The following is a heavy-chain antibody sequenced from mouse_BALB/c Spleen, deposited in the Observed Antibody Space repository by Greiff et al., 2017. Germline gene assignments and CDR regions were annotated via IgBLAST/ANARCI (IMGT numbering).Heavy chain of an antibody. V-gene: IGHV5-17*02. CDR3: ARSREYAMDD. CDR1: GFTFSSFG. J-gene: IGHJ4*01. Sequence: EVKLMESGGGLVQPGGSRKLSCAASGFTFSSFGMHWVRQAPEKGLEWVAYISSGSSTIYYADTVKGRFTISRDNPKNTLFLQMTSLRSEDTAMYDCARSREYAMDDWGQGTSVTVSS. CDR2: ISSGSSTI.